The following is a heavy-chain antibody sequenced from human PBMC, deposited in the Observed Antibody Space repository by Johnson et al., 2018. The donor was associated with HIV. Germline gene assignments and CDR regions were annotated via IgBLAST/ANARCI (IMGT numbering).Heavy chain of an antibody. J-gene: IGHJ3*02. D-gene: IGHD6-13*01. CDR2: IWYDGSNK. Sequence: VQLVESGGGVVQPGRSLRLSCAASGFTFSSYGMHWVRQAPGKGLEWVAVIWYDGSNKYYADSVKGRFTISRDNSKNTLYLQMNSLRAEDTAVYYCAKDRASIAAALDAFDIWGQGTMVTVSS. CDR3: AKDRASIAAALDAFDI. V-gene: IGHV3-33*06. CDR1: GFTFSSYG.